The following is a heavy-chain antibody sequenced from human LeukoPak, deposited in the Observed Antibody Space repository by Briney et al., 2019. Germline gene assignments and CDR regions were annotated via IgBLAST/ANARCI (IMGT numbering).Heavy chain of an antibody. V-gene: IGHV3-23*01. J-gene: IGHJ4*02. CDR2: ISAGGNT. D-gene: IGHD4-17*01. Sequence: AGGSLSLSCAVSGFTLNMYVMNWVRQAPGKGLEWVSSISAGGNTDYADSVKGRFTISRDNSKNTLYLQMNSLRAEDTAVYYCAKDPSHDYGDFSYFDYWGQGTLVTVSS. CDR1: GFTLNMYV. CDR3: AKDPSHDYGDFSYFDY.